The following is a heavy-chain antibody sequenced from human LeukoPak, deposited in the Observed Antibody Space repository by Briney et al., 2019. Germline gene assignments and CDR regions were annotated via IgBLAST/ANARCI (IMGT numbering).Heavy chain of an antibody. V-gene: IGHV4-59*11. CDR1: GGSISSHD. CDR2: IYDSGST. Sequence: PSETLSLTCTVSGGSISSHDWGWIRQPPGKGLEWIGYIYDSGSTTYNPSLKSQVTILVDTSKDQVSLKLSSVTAADTAVYYCARGRRGRYYDISRYNYFDYWGQGTLVSVSS. CDR3: ARGRRGRYYDISRYNYFDY. J-gene: IGHJ4*02. D-gene: IGHD3-22*01.